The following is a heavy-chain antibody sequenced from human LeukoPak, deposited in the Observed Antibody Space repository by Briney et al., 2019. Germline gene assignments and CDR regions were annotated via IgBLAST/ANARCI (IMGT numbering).Heavy chain of an antibody. Sequence: SETLSLTCTVSGGSISSGSYYWSWIRQPAGKGLEWIGRIYTSGSTNYNPSLKSRVTISVDTSKNQFSLKLSSATAADTAVYYCAREVTYCSSTSCYYFDYWGQGTLVTVSS. J-gene: IGHJ4*02. CDR2: IYTSGST. V-gene: IGHV4-61*02. CDR1: GGSISSGSYY. D-gene: IGHD2-2*01. CDR3: AREVTYCSSTSCYYFDY.